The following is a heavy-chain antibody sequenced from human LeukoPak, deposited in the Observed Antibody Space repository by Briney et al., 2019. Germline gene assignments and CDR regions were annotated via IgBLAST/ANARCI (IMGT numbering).Heavy chain of an antibody. CDR3: ARLYCSSTSCPYYFDY. Sequence: PSETLSLTCAVSGGSISSGGYSWGWIRQPPGKGLEWIGYIYHSGSTYYNPSLKSRVTISVDRSKNQFSLKLSSVTAADTAVYYCARLYCSSTSCPYYFDYWGQGTLVTVSS. CDR2: IYHSGST. J-gene: IGHJ4*02. V-gene: IGHV4-30-2*01. D-gene: IGHD2-2*01. CDR1: GGSISSGGYS.